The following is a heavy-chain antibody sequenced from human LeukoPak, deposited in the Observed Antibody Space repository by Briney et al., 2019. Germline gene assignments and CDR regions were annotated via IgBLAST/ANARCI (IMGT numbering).Heavy chain of an antibody. J-gene: IGHJ4*02. V-gene: IGHV3-23*01. CDR1: GFTFSTYA. CDR2: ITGTGDGT. D-gene: IGHD2-8*02. Sequence: GGSLRLSCAASGFTFSTYAMTWVRQAPGKGLEWVSSITGTGDGTSAADSVKGRFTISRDSSKHTLYLQMNSLRAEDTAVYYCARLGVQRASDYWGQGTLVTVSS. CDR3: ARLGVQRASDY.